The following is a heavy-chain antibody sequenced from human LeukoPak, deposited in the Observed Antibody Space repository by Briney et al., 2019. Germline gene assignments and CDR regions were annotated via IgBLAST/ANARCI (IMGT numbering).Heavy chain of an antibody. J-gene: IGHJ4*02. CDR3: AADPSYSSGYRYYFDY. Sequence: ASVKVSCKTSGFTFISSAVQWVRQARGQRLEWIGWIVVGSGNTNYAQKFQERVAITRDMSTSTAYMELSSLRSEDTAVYYCAADPSYSSGYRYYFDYWGQGTLVTVSS. D-gene: IGHD3-22*01. V-gene: IGHV1-58*01. CDR2: IVVGSGNT. CDR1: GFTFISSA.